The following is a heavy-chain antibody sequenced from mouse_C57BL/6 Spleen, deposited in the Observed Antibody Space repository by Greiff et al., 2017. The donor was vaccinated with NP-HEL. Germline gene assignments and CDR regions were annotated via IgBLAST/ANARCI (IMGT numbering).Heavy chain of an antibody. CDR1: GFTFSDYG. CDR2: ISSGSSTI. CDR3: ARIGRDYFDY. J-gene: IGHJ2*01. V-gene: IGHV5-17*01. Sequence: EVKLMESGGGLVKPGGSLKLSCAASGFTFSDYGMHWVRQAPEKGLEWVAYISSGSSTIYYADTVKGRFTISRDNAKNTLFLQMTSLRSEDTAMYYCARIGRDYFDYWGQGTTLTVSS.